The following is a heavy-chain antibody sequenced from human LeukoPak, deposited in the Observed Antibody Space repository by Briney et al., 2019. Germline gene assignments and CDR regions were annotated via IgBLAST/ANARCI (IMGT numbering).Heavy chain of an antibody. CDR2: IYYSGST. J-gene: IGHJ5*02. V-gene: IGHV4-59*01. Sequence: SETLSLTCTVSGGYIGSSYWSWIRQPPGKGLEYIGYIYYSGSTNYNPSLKSRVTISLDKSKNQFSLKLSSVTAADTAAYYCARLVVVTHTGRNWFDPWGQGTLVTVSS. CDR3: ARLVVVTHTGRNWFDP. CDR1: GGYIGSSY. D-gene: IGHD2-21*02.